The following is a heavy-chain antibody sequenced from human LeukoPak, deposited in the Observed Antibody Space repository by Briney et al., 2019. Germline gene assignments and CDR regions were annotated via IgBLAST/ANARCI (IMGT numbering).Heavy chain of an antibody. Sequence: PGGSLRLSCATSGFHFRSPWVHWVRQAPGKGLVWVSRIKTDGSITTYADSVKGRFTISRDNAKNTLYLQMNSLRAEDTAVYYWGRARPSSFEHWAQGTLVTVSS. CDR3: GRARPSSFEH. CDR1: GFHFRSPW. CDR2: IKTDGSIT. J-gene: IGHJ4*02. V-gene: IGHV3-74*01.